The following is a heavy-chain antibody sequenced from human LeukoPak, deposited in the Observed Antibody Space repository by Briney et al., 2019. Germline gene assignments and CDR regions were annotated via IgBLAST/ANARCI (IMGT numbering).Heavy chain of an antibody. CDR3: ARGAHYDDYGGGYFDY. CDR1: GFSFSRYA. D-gene: IGHD4-23*01. CDR2: VSYAGSNK. J-gene: IGHJ4*02. V-gene: IGHV3-30*04. Sequence: GGSLRLSCAVSGFSFSRYAMHWVRQASGKGLEWVAVVSYAGSNKDYADSVKGRFTISRDNSKNTVYLQMNSLRPEDTAVYYCARGAHYDDYGGGYFDYWGQGTLVTVSS.